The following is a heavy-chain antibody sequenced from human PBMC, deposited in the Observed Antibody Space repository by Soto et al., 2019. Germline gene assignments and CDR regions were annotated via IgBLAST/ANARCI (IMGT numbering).Heavy chain of an antibody. CDR3: ANSVWFHHVRDY. CDR1: GFTFSSYA. Sequence: EVQLLESGGGLVQPGGSLRLSCAASGFTFSSYAMSWVRQAPGKGLEWVSANSGSGGSTYYADSVKGRFTISRDNYKNTLYQQRHSLRAEDTAVYYCANSVWFHHVRDYWGQGTLVTVSS. CDR2: NSGSGGST. J-gene: IGHJ4*02. D-gene: IGHD2-21*01. V-gene: IGHV3-23*01.